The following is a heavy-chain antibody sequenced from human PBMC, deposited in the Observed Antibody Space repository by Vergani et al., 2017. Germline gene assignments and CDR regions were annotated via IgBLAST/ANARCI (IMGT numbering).Heavy chain of an antibody. D-gene: IGHD6-19*01. CDR1: GYTFTSYG. V-gene: IGHV1-18*01. J-gene: IGHJ4*02. CDR2: ISAYNGNT. CDR3: ARERGGFSSGWYAWGDY. Sequence: QVQLVQSGAEVKKPGASVKVSCKASGYTFTSYGIRWVPQAPGQGLEWMGWISAYNGNTNYAQKLQGRVTRTTDTSTSTAYMELRSLRSDDTAVYYCARERGGFSSGWYAWGDYWGEGTLVTVSS.